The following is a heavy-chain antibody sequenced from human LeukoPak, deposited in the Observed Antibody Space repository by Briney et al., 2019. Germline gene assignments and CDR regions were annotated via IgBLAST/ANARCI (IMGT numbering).Heavy chain of an antibody. Sequence: GRSLRPSCAASGFTFSSYAMHWVRQAPGKGLEWVAVMSYDGSNKYYADSVKGRFTISRDNSKNTLYLQMNSLRAEDTAVYYCARVPYYDSSGYPFDYWGQGTLVTVSS. J-gene: IGHJ4*02. CDR1: GFTFSSYA. V-gene: IGHV3-30*04. CDR3: ARVPYYDSSGYPFDY. CDR2: MSYDGSNK. D-gene: IGHD3-22*01.